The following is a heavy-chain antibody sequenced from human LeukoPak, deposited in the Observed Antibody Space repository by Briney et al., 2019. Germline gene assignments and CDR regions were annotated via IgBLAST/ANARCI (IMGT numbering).Heavy chain of an antibody. CDR2: ISSSGSTI. D-gene: IGHD3-22*01. CDR1: GFTFSSYE. J-gene: IGHJ4*02. CDR3: ARDIHYYDTSAYLEVRGFDY. Sequence: GGSLRLSCAASGFTFSSYEMNWVRQAPGKGLEWISYISSSGSTIYYAVSVKGRFTVSRDNAKNSLYLQMTSLRAEDTAVYYCARDIHYYDTSAYLEVRGFDYWGQGTLVTVSS. V-gene: IGHV3-48*03.